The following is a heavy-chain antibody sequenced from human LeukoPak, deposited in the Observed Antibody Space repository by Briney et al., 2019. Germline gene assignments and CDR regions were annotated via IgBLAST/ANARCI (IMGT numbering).Heavy chain of an antibody. V-gene: IGHV3-30*03. D-gene: IGHD6-19*01. CDR3: AREATAVAGYFDY. J-gene: IGHJ4*02. CDR1: GFTFSSYG. Sequence: PGGSLRLSCAASGFTFSSYGMHWVRQAPGKGLEWVAVISYDGSNKYYADSVKGRFTISRDNSKNTLYLQMGSLRAEDMAVYYCAREATAVAGYFDYWGQGTLVTVSS. CDR2: ISYDGSNK.